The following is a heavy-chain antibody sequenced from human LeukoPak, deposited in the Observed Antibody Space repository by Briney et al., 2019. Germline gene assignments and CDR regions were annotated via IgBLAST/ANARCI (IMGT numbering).Heavy chain of an antibody. CDR1: GFTFSSYG. Sequence: GGSLRLSCAASGFTFSSYGMHWVRQAPGKGLEWVSVISYDGSNKYYADSVKGRFTISRDNSKTTLYLQMNSLRAEDTAVYYCATRRAGGEYFQHWGQGTLVTVSS. CDR3: ATRRAGGEYFQH. D-gene: IGHD3-16*01. V-gene: IGHV3-30*03. J-gene: IGHJ1*01. CDR2: ISYDGSNK.